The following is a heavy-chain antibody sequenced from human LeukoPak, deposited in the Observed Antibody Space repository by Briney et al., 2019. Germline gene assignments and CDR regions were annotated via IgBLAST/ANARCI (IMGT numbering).Heavy chain of an antibody. V-gene: IGHV4-30-4*08. CDR2: IYYSGST. Sequence: KPSQTLSLTCTVSGGSISSGDYYWSWIRQPPGKGLEWIGYIYYSGSTYYNPSLKSRVTISVDTSKNQFSLKLSSVTAADTAVYYCARRGVPFLGYCSSTSCYPFDYWGQGTLVTVSS. J-gene: IGHJ4*02. CDR1: GGSISSGDYY. CDR3: ARRGVPFLGYCSSTSCYPFDY. D-gene: IGHD2-2*01.